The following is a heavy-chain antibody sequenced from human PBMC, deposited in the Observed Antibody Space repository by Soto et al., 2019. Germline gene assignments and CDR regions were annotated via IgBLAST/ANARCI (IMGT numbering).Heavy chain of an antibody. D-gene: IGHD4-17*01. Sequence: PCESLKISCKGSGYSFTSHWIGWVRQMPGKGLEWMGISYPGDSDTRYSPSFQGQVTISADRSISTAYLQWTSLKASDTAMYYCARHVDYEIAYWGQGTLVTVCS. V-gene: IGHV5-51*01. CDR1: GYSFTSHW. CDR2: SYPGDSDT. CDR3: ARHVDYEIAY. J-gene: IGHJ4*02.